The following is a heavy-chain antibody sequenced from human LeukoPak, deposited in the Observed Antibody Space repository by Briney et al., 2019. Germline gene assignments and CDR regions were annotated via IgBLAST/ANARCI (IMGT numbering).Heavy chain of an antibody. D-gene: IGHD6-19*01. Sequence: SETLSLTCTVSGGSISSSSYYWGWIRQPPGKGLEWIGSIYYSGSTYYNPSLKSRVTISVDTSKNQFSLKLSSVTAADTAVYYCARPSGYSSGYFDYWGQGTLVTVSS. CDR3: ARPSGYSSGYFDY. CDR1: GGSISSSSYY. V-gene: IGHV4-39*01. CDR2: IYYSGST. J-gene: IGHJ4*02.